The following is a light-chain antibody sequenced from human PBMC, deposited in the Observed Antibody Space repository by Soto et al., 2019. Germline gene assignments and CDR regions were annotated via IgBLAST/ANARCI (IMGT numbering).Light chain of an antibody. V-gene: IGKV1-5*01. J-gene: IGKJ4*01. CDR2: DAS. Sequence: DIQMTQSPSTLSASVGDRVTITCRASQSVSSWLAWYQQKPGKAPKLLIYDASSLQTGVPSRFSGSGYGTEFSLSISSLQPDDFGTYYCQQYNGYPLTFGGGTKVDIK. CDR1: QSVSSW. CDR3: QQYNGYPLT.